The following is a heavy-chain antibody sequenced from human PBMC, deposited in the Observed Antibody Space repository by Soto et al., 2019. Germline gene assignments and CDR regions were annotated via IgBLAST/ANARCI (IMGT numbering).Heavy chain of an antibody. Sequence: PSETLSLTCSVSGGSISSGGYYWSWIRQHPGKGLEWIGYIYYSGSTYYNPSLKSRVTISVDTSKNQFSLKLSSVTAADTAVYYCARLDYSNFGPKYYYYYGMDVWGQGTTVTVSS. D-gene: IGHD4-4*01. CDR2: IYYSGST. V-gene: IGHV4-31*03. J-gene: IGHJ6*02. CDR1: GGSISSGGYY. CDR3: ARLDYSNFGPKYYYYYGMDV.